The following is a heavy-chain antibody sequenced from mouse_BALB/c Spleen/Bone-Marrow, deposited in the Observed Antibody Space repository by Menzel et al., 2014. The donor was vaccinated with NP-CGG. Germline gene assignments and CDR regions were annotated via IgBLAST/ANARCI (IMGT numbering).Heavy chain of an antibody. Sequence: EVQLQQSGAELVKPGASVKLTCTASGFNIKDTYMHWVKQRPEQGLEWIGRIDPANGNTKYDPKFQGKATITADTSSNKAYRQLSSLTSEDTAVYYCASYVYGYYFDYWGQGTTLTVSS. CDR3: ASYVYGYYFDY. J-gene: IGHJ2*01. V-gene: IGHV14-3*02. CDR2: IDPANGNT. CDR1: GFNIKDTY. D-gene: IGHD2-2*01.